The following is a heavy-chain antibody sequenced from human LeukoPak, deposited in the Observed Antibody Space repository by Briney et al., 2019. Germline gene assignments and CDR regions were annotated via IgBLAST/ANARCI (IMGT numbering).Heavy chain of an antibody. CDR2: ISGSGGST. J-gene: IGHJ1*01. Sequence: PGGSLRLSCAASGFTFSSYAMSWVRQAPGKGLEWVSAISGSGGSTYYADSVKGRFTISRDNSKNTLYLQMNSLRAEDTAVYYCAKGDSSGWYRNLKHWGQGILVTVSS. CDR1: GFTFSSYA. V-gene: IGHV3-23*01. D-gene: IGHD6-19*01. CDR3: AKGDSSGWYRNLKH.